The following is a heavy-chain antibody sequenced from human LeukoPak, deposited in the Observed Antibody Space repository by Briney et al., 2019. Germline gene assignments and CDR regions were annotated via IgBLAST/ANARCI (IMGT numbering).Heavy chain of an antibody. CDR1: GYTFTNYY. V-gene: IGHV1-46*01. CDR2: IIPSDGFT. D-gene: IGHD6-13*01. Sequence: ASVKVSCKASGYTFTNYYIHWVRQAPGQGLEWMGMIIPSDGFTTYAQKFQGRLTMTRDMSTSTVYMELSSLRSDDTAVYYCARDMAAAAGYYYYYYMDVWGKGTTVTISS. J-gene: IGHJ6*03. CDR3: ARDMAAAAGYYYYYYMDV.